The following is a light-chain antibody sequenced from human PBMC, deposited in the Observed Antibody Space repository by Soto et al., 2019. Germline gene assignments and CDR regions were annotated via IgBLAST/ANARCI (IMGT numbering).Light chain of an antibody. J-gene: IGKJ1*01. CDR3: QQYGSSPWT. V-gene: IGKV3-20*01. CDR1: QSVSSSY. Sequence: EIVLTQSPGTLSLSPGERATLSCRASQSVSSSYLAWYQHKPGQAPRHLIYGASSRATGIPDRFSGSGSGTDFTLTISRLEPEDFAVYYCQQYGSSPWTFGQGTKVDIK. CDR2: GAS.